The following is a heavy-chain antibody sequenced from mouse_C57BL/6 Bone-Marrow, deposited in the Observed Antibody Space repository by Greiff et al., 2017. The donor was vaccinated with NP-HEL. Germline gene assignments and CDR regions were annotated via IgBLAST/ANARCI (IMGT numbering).Heavy chain of an antibody. CDR3: TDGLGFAY. D-gene: IGHD1-1*01. V-gene: IGHV14-4*01. Sequence: EVKLVESGAELVRPGASVKLSCTASGFNIKDDYMHWVKQRPEQGLEWIGWIDPENGDTEYASKFQGKATITADTSSNTAYLQLSSLTSEDTAVYYCTDGLGFAYWGQGTLVTVSA. CDR2: IDPENGDT. J-gene: IGHJ3*01. CDR1: GFNIKDDY.